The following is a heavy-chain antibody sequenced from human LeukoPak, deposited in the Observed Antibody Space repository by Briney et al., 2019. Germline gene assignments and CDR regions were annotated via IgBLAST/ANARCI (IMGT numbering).Heavy chain of an antibody. J-gene: IGHJ4*02. Sequence: PGGSLRLSCAASGFTFTTYAMSWVRQAPGKGLEWVSAISGSGGSTYYADSVKGRFTISRDNSKNTLYLQMNSLRAEDTAVYYCAKVTAFTYYYDSSGPADYFDYWGQGTLVTVSS. CDR1: GFTFTTYA. CDR3: AKVTAFTYYYDSSGPADYFDY. CDR2: ISGSGGST. V-gene: IGHV3-23*01. D-gene: IGHD3-22*01.